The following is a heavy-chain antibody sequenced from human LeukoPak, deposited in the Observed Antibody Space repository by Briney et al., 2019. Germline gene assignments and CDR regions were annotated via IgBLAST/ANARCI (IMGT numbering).Heavy chain of an antibody. CDR3: ARKLRLGGNWFDP. D-gene: IGHD1-26*01. CDR2: IIPISGTT. V-gene: IGHV1-69*13. J-gene: IGHJ5*02. CDR1: GGTFTSYA. Sequence: EASVKVSCKTSGGTFTSYAITWVRQAPGQGLEWMGKIIPISGTTNYAQKFQGRVTFTADESTSTPYMALSSLRSEDTALYYCARKLRLGGNWFDPWGQGTLVTVSS.